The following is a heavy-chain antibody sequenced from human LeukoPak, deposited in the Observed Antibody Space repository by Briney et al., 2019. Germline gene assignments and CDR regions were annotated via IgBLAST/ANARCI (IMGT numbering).Heavy chain of an antibody. Sequence: PRAPVKVSCKASGGTFSSYAISWVRQAPGQGLEWMGGIIPIFGTANYAQKFQGRVTITADESTSTAYMELSSLRSEDTAVYYCACPMGRTTHIVVAWSYAFDIWGQGTMVTVSS. CDR3: ACPMGRTTHIVVAWSYAFDI. CDR1: GGTFSSYA. CDR2: IIPIFGTA. V-gene: IGHV1-69*13. J-gene: IGHJ3*02. D-gene: IGHD2-21*01.